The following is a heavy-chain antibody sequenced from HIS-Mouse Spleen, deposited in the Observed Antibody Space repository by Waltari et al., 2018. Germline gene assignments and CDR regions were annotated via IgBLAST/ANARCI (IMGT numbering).Heavy chain of an antibody. J-gene: IGHJ4*02. Sequence: QVQLVQSGAEVKKPGASVKVSCKASVYTFTGYYMHWVRQAPGQGLEWMGWINPNSGGTNYAKKFQGRVTMTRDTSISTAYMELSRLRSDDTAVYYCARDYGGATPYFDYWGQGTLVTVSS. D-gene: IGHD1-26*01. CDR1: VYTFTGYY. CDR2: INPNSGGT. V-gene: IGHV1-2*02. CDR3: ARDYGGATPYFDY.